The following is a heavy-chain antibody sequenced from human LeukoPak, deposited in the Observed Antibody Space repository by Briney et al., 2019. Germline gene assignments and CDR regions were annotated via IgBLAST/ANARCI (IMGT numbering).Heavy chain of an antibody. J-gene: IGHJ6*03. Sequence: PGGSLRLSCAASGFTFSGSAMHWVRQASGKGLEWVGRIRSKANSYATAYAASVKGRFTISRDDSKNTAYLQMNSLKTEDTAVYYCTRPSRSGDYYYYYYMDVWGKGTTVTVSS. D-gene: IGHD3-3*01. CDR1: GFTFSGSA. CDR3: TRPSRSGDYYYYYYMDV. CDR2: IRSKANSYAT. V-gene: IGHV3-73*01.